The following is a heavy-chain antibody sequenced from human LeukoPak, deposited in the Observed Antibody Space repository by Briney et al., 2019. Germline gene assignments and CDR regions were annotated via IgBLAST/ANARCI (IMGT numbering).Heavy chain of an antibody. Sequence: SETLSLTCTVSGGSVSSGSYYWSWIRQPPGKGLEWIGYIYYSGSTNYNPSLKSRVTLSVDTSKNQFSLKLSSVTAADTAVYYCARGLAYYDFWSGYYTTEEYFQHWGQGTLVTVSS. CDR3: ARGLAYYDFWSGYYTTEEYFQH. J-gene: IGHJ1*01. V-gene: IGHV4-61*01. D-gene: IGHD3-3*01. CDR1: GGSVSSGSYY. CDR2: IYYSGST.